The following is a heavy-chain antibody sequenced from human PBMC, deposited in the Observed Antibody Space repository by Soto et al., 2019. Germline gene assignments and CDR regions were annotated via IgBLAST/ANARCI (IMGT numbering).Heavy chain of an antibody. J-gene: IGHJ4*02. Sequence: GGSLRLSCAASGFTFSSYAMSWVRQAPGKGLEWVSAISGSGGSTYYADSVKGRFTISRDNSKNTLYLQMNSLRAEDTAVYYCAKDWGRGYSYGYVGNWGQGTLVTVSS. CDR1: GFTFSSYA. CDR3: AKDWGRGYSYGYVGN. D-gene: IGHD5-18*01. V-gene: IGHV3-23*01. CDR2: ISGSGGST.